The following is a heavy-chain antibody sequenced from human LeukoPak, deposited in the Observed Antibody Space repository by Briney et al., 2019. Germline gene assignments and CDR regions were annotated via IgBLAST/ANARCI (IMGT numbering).Heavy chain of an antibody. CDR1: GLTFSSYS. CDR3: VYTRYYDSTGDFHYFDY. Sequence: PGGSLRLSCAASGLTFSSYSMNWVRQAPGKGLEWVSYISSSSSTIYYADSVKGRFTISRDNAKNSLYLQMNSLRAEDTAVYYCVYTRYYDSTGDFHYFDYWGQGTLVTVSS. J-gene: IGHJ4*02. D-gene: IGHD3-22*01. V-gene: IGHV3-48*01. CDR2: ISSSSSTI.